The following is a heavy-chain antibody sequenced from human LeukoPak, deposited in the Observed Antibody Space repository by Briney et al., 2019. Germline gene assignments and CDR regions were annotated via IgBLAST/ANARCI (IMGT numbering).Heavy chain of an antibody. CDR3: ARGRPYYYDSRGYSVPHD. CDR2: IYSVGTT. J-gene: IGHJ4*02. V-gene: IGHV3-53*01. Sequence: GGSLRLSCAASGFTVSSVYMSWVRQAPGKGLEWVSLIYSVGTTYYADSVKGRFIISRGDSKNTLYLQMNSLRAEDTAVYYCARGRPYYYDSRGYSVPHDWGQGTLVTVSS. D-gene: IGHD3-22*01. CDR1: GFTVSSVY.